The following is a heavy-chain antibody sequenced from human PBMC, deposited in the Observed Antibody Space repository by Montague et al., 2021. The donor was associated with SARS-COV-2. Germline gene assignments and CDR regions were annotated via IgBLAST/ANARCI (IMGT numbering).Heavy chain of an antibody. V-gene: IGHV4-59*01. CDR3: ASLDRNWFDS. CDR2: IYYTGTS. CDR1: GPSTSSYY. J-gene: IGHJ5*01. Sequence: SETLSLNCNVLGPSTSSYYWRWNRQPPGRRLEWIGYIYYTGTSRSNPSLQSRVTMSVDTSKNQFYLTVRSVTAADTAVYYCASLDRNWFDSWGQGTLVTGSS. D-gene: IGHD1-14*01.